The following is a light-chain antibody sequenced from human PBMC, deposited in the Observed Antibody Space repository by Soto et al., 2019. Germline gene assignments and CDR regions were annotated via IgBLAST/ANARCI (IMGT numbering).Light chain of an antibody. CDR2: DAS. CDR1: QTIGTY. Sequence: IEVTQSPSSLAASLGDRVTITCRASQTIGTYVNWYRQKSGAAPELLIYDASNLQSGVPSRFSGRGSGTDFTLTISSLQPEDSATYYCEQASTFPYSFGQGTKVDIK. V-gene: IGKV1-39*01. J-gene: IGKJ2*03. CDR3: EQASTFPYS.